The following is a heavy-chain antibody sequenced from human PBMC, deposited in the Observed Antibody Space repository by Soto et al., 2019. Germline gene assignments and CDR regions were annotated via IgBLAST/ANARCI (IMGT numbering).Heavy chain of an antibody. D-gene: IGHD3-3*01. CDR1: GFTFSDYY. CDR2: ISSSGSTI. J-gene: IGHJ6*03. CDR3: ARDRSFWSGNEWYMDV. Sequence: QVQLVESGGGLVKPGGSLRLSCAASGFTFSDYYMIWIRQAPGKGLEWVSYISSSGSTIYYADSLKGRFTISRDNAKNSLYLQRNSLRAEDTAVYYCARDRSFWSGNEWYMDVWGKGTTVTVSS. V-gene: IGHV3-11*01.